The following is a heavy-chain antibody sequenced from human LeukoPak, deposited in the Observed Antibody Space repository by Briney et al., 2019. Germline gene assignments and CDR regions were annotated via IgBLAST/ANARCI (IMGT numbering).Heavy chain of an antibody. V-gene: IGHV3-11*04. CDR1: GFTFSDYY. J-gene: IGHJ4*02. CDR3: ARDLGFIVATIFGY. CDR2: ISSSGSTI. Sequence: GGSLRLSCAGSGFTFSDYYLTWIRQAPGKGLEWVSYISSSGSTIYYADSVKGRFTISRDNAKNSLYLQMNSLRAEDTAVYYCARDLGFIVATIFGYWGQGTLVTVSS. D-gene: IGHD5-12*01.